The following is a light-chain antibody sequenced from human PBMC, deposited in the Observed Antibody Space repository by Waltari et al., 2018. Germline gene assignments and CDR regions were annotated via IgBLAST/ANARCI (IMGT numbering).Light chain of an antibody. CDR2: DAS. CDR3: QHRSNWPPIT. V-gene: IGKV3-11*01. J-gene: IGKJ5*01. Sequence: EILMTQSPATLSVSPGGRATLSCRASQSAGSNLAWFQQRPGQAPRLLMYDASTRATGIPARFSGTGSGTEFTLTISSLEPEDFAVYYCQHRSNWPPITFGQGTRLDIK. CDR1: QSAGSN.